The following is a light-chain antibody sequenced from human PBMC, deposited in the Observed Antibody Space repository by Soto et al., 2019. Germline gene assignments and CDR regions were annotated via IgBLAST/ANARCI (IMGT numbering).Light chain of an antibody. Sequence: EIVMTQSPATLSVSPGERATLSCRASQNVNFNVAWYQQKVGQAPRLLISGASTRASGVPSRFSGSGSGTEFTLTISGLQSEDFAMYFCQQYGDRPRTFGQGTKVDIK. V-gene: IGKV3-15*01. CDR1: QNVNFN. CDR3: QQYGDRPRT. CDR2: GAS. J-gene: IGKJ1*01.